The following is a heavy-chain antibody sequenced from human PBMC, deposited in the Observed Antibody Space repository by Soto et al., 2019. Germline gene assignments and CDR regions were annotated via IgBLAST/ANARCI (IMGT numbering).Heavy chain of an antibody. D-gene: IGHD5-18*01. CDR2: IYYSGST. Sequence: PSETLSLTCTVSGGSISSYYWSWIRQPPGKGLEWIGYIYYSGSTNYNPSLKSRVTISVDTSKNQFSPKLSSVTAADTAVYYCARGTAMKSFDYWGQGTLVTVSS. V-gene: IGHV4-59*08. CDR3: ARGTAMKSFDY. J-gene: IGHJ4*02. CDR1: GGSISSYY.